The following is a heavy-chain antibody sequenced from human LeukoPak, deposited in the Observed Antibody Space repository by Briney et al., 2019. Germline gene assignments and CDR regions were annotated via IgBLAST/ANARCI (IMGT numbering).Heavy chain of an antibody. CDR2: ISSSSSYI. CDR3: ARDSGSYYEDAFDI. Sequence: PGGSLRLSCAASGFTFSSYSMNWVRQAPGKGLEWVSSISSSSSYIYYADSVKGRFTISRDNAKNSLYLQMNSLRAEDTAVYYCARDSGSYYEDAFDIWGLGTMVTVSS. CDR1: GFTFSSYS. V-gene: IGHV3-21*01. D-gene: IGHD1-26*01. J-gene: IGHJ3*02.